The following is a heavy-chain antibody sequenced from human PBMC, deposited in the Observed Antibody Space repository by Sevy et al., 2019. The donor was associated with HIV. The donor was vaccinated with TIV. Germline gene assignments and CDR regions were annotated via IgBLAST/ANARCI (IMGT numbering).Heavy chain of an antibody. J-gene: IGHJ4*02. CDR1: GYTLTEFS. Sequence: KISCKVSGYTLTEFSIHWVRQAPGKGLEWMGGFDPGDGDAETPYAQKFRDRLTMTADTSTDTVYMELSSLRSEDTAVYYCATDTTGYHGTLDYWGQGTLVTVSS. CDR2: FDPGDGDAET. D-gene: IGHD3-9*01. CDR3: ATDTTGYHGTLDY. V-gene: IGHV1-24*01.